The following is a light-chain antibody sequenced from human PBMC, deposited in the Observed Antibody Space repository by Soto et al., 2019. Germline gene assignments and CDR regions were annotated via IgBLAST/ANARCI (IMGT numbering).Light chain of an antibody. CDR2: ANN. V-gene: IGLV1-40*01. Sequence: QSVLTQPPSVSGAPGQRVSISCTGRSSNIGAGYDVHWYQHLPGTAPKLLIYANNNRPSGVPDRVSGSKSGTSASLAITGLQAEDEADYYCQSYDSSRSPLYVFGTGTKVTVL. CDR1: SSNIGAGYD. J-gene: IGLJ1*01. CDR3: QSYDSSRSPLYV.